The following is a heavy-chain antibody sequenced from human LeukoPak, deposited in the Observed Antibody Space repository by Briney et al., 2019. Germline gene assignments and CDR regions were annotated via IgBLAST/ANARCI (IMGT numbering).Heavy chain of an antibody. CDR2: IKQDGSEK. V-gene: IGHV3-7*01. CDR3: ARAQRGYYYDSSGYPLGY. D-gene: IGHD3-22*01. CDR1: GFTFSSYW. J-gene: IGHJ4*02. Sequence: GGSLRLSCAASGFTFSSYWMSWVRQAPGKGLEWVANIKQDGSEKYYADSVKGRFTISRDNAKNSLYLQMNSLRAEDTAVYYCARAQRGYYYDSSGYPLGYWGQGTLVTVSS.